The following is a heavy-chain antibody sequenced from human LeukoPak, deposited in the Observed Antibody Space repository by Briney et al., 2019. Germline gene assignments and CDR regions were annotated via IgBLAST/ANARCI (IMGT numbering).Heavy chain of an antibody. J-gene: IGHJ4*02. CDR2: TYTSGST. V-gene: IGHV4-61*02. CDR3: AKEKYSSSGLAFDY. Sequence: PSETLSLTCTVSGGSISSGSYYWSWIRQPAGKGLEWIGRTYTSGSTNYNPSLKSRVTISVDTSKNQFSLKLSSVTAADTAVYYCAKEKYSSSGLAFDYWGQGTLVTVSS. D-gene: IGHD6-6*01. CDR1: GGSISSGSYY.